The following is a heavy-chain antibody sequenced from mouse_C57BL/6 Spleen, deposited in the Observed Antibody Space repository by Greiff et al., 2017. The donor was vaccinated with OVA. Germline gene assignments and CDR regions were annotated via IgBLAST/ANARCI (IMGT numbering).Heavy chain of an antibody. Sequence: VQLKESGPGLVAPSQSLSITCTVSGFSLTSYGVHWVRQPPGKGLEWLVVIWSGGSTDYNSALISRLSISKDNSKSQVFLKMNSLQTDDTAMYYCTRHQTYYSNYYAMDYWGQGTSVTVSS. D-gene: IGHD2-5*01. V-gene: IGHV2-6-1*01. CDR1: GFSLTSYG. CDR2: IWSGGST. J-gene: IGHJ4*01. CDR3: TRHQTYYSNYYAMDY.